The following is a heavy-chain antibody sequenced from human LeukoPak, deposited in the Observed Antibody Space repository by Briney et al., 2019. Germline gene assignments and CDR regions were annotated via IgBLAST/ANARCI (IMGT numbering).Heavy chain of an antibody. CDR1: GYSITSAYY. Sequence: PSETLSLTCTVSGYSITSAYYWGWIRQPPGKGLEWIGSFFLKGSTYYNPSLKSRVTISVDTSKNQFSLTLSSVTAADTAVYYCARDAGYCTNGVCYSVAWFDPWGQGTLVTVFS. CDR2: FFLKGST. V-gene: IGHV4-38-2*02. D-gene: IGHD2-8*01. J-gene: IGHJ5*02. CDR3: ARDAGYCTNGVCYSVAWFDP.